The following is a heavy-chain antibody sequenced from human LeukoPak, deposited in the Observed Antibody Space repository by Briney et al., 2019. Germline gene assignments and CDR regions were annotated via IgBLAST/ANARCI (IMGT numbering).Heavy chain of an antibody. CDR3: ARENYDSSGYYYVPVY. J-gene: IGHJ4*02. Sequence: GGSLRLSCAASGFTFSSYAMHWVRQAPGXXLEWVAVISYDGSNKYYADSVKGRFTISRDNSKNTLYLQMNSLRAEDTAVYYCARENYDSSGYYYVPVYWGQGTLVTVSS. V-gene: IGHV3-30-3*01. CDR2: ISYDGSNK. CDR1: GFTFSSYA. D-gene: IGHD3-22*01.